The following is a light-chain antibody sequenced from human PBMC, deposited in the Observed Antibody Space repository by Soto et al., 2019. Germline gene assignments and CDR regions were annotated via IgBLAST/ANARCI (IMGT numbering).Light chain of an antibody. CDR1: GSDIGAYNY. CDR2: EVK. J-gene: IGLJ1*01. Sequence: QSALTQPASVSGSPGQSITISCTGSGSDIGAYNYVSWYQQHPGKAPKLLIYEVKNRPSGVSYRFSGSKSAFTASLTISGLQAVDEAHYYCSSYTTSYSYVFGPGTKVTVL. CDR3: SSYTTSYSYV. V-gene: IGLV2-14*01.